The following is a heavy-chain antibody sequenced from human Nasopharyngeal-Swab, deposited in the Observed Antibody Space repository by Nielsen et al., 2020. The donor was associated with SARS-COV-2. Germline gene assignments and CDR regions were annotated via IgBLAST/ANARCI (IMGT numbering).Heavy chain of an antibody. CDR3: ARVCQGTDSSGYGVWFFDY. Sequence: SETLSLTCAVSGYSISSGYYWGWIRQPPGKGLEWIGEINHSGSTNYNPSLKSRVTISVDTSKNQFSLKLTSVTAADTTVYYCARVCQGTDSSGYGVWFFDYWGQGALVTVSS. D-gene: IGHD3-22*01. CDR2: INHSGST. V-gene: IGHV4-38-2*01. CDR1: GYSISSGYY. J-gene: IGHJ4*02.